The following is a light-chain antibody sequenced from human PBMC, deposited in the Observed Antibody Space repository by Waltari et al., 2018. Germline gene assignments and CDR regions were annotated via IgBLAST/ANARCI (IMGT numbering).Light chain of an antibody. Sequence: SYVLNQPPSVSVAPGKTARISCGGTSLGTKTVHWYQQKPGQAPVLVIHSDSGRPSGIPERFSGSTSGNTATLTIKWVEAGDEAEYFCQVWDFTQGVFGGGTKLTVL. CDR3: QVWDFTQGV. V-gene: IGLV3-21*04. CDR1: SLGTKT. CDR2: SDS. J-gene: IGLJ3*02.